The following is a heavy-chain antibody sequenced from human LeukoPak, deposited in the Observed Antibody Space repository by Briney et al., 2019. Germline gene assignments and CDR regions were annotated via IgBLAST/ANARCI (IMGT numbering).Heavy chain of an antibody. J-gene: IGHJ3*02. V-gene: IGHV3-23*01. CDR1: GFTFSSYA. D-gene: IGHD6-25*01. CDR2: ISGSGGST. CDR3: AREPLSRSSGGAFDI. Sequence: PGGSLRLSCAASGFTFSSYAMSWVRQAPGKGLEWVSAISGSGGSTYYADSVKGQFTISRDNAKNSLYLQMNSLRAEDTAVYYCAREPLSRSSGGAFDIWGQGTMVTVSS.